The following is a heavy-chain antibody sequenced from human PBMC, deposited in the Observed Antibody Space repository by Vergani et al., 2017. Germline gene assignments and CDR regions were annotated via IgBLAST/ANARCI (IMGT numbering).Heavy chain of an antibody. J-gene: IGHJ4*02. CDR2: ISGSGGRT. Sequence: EVQVLDSGGGLIQPGGSLRLSCAASGFAFSSYAMSWVRQAPGKGLEWVSGISGSGGRTYFAGSVKGRFTISRDNSKNTLYLQMNSLRAEDTAVYYCAKDPVGASINFDYWGQGTLVTVSS. CDR3: AKDPVGASINFDY. D-gene: IGHD1-26*01. V-gene: IGHV3-23*01. CDR1: GFAFSSYA.